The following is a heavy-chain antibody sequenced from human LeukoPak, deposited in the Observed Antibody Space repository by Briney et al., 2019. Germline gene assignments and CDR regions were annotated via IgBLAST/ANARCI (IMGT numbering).Heavy chain of an antibody. CDR3: ARGPRFLGWLSEYYFDY. J-gene: IGHJ4*02. CDR1: GGTFSSYA. V-gene: IGHV1-69*13. CDR2: IIPIFGTA. Sequence: ASVKVSCKASGGTFSSYAISWVRQAPGQGLEWMGGIIPIFGTANYAQKFQGRVTITADESTSTAYMELSSLRSEDTAVYYCARGPRFLGWLSEYYFDYWGQGTLVTVSS. D-gene: IGHD3-3*01.